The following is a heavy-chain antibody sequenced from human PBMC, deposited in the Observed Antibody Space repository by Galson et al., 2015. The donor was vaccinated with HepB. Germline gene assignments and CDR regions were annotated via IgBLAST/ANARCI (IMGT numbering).Heavy chain of an antibody. Sequence: ETLSLTCTVSGASISSSLYYWVWVRQPPEKGLEWIGSIYYTGNTYYKSSLKSRVTISADMWKNQFSLKVNSVTAADTAVYYCARAAGDSSTYANDYWGQGALVTVSS. J-gene: IGHJ4*02. CDR1: GASISSSLYY. CDR3: ARAAGDSSTYANDY. CDR2: IYYTGNT. V-gene: IGHV4-39*07. D-gene: IGHD5-18*01.